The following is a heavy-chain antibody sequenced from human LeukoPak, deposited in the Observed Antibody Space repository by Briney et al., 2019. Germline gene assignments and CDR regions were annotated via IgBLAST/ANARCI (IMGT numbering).Heavy chain of an antibody. J-gene: IGHJ4*02. CDR3: AKDNYGGIFAS. CDR2: ISDTVRDT. D-gene: IGHD4-17*01. CDR1: GFTFSAYG. V-gene: IGHV3-23*01. Sequence: GGSLRLSCAASGFTFSAYGMSWVRQAPGKGLEWVSHISDTVRDTWYSNSVKGRFIISRDNSRDTVYLQMSSLRPEDTALYFCAKDNYGGIFASWGQGTLVTVSS.